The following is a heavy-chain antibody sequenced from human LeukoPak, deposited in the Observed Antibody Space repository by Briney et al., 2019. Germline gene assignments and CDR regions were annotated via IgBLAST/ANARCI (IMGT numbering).Heavy chain of an antibody. CDR3: TTDEYDILTGYSRGDY. J-gene: IGHJ3*01. CDR2: IKSKTDGGTT. D-gene: IGHD3-9*01. V-gene: IGHV3-15*01. CDR1: GFTFSNAW. Sequence: RGSLRLSCAASGFTFSNAWMSWVRQAPGPGQELVGRIKSKTDGGTTDYAAPVKGRFTISRDDSKNTLYLQMNSLKTEDTAVYYCTTDEYDILTGYSRGDYWGQGTMVTVSS.